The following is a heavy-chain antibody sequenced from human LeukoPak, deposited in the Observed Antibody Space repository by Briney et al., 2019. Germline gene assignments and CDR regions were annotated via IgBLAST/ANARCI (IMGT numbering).Heavy chain of an antibody. Sequence: GASVKVSCKASGGTFSSYAISWVRQAPGQGLEWMGGIIPIFGTANYAQKFQGRVTITADESTSTAYMELSSLRSEDTAVYYCARDQGGYDSSLRRFDPWGQGTLVTVSS. CDR2: IIPIFGTA. V-gene: IGHV1-69*13. CDR1: GGTFSSYA. D-gene: IGHD3-22*01. CDR3: ARDQGGYDSSLRRFDP. J-gene: IGHJ5*02.